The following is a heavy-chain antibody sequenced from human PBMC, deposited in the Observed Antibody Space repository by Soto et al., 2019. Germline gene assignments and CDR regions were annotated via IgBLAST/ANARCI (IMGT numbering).Heavy chain of an antibody. Sequence: QITLKESGPTLVKPTQTLTLTCTFSGLSLSTSGVGVGWIRQPPGKALEWLALIYWDDDKRYSPSLKSRLTITKDTSKIQVVLTMNNMDPVDTATYYCARGPITAAALFFDYWGQGTLVTVSS. J-gene: IGHJ4*02. V-gene: IGHV2-5*02. CDR1: GLSLSTSGVG. CDR2: IYWDDDK. D-gene: IGHD6-13*01. CDR3: ARGPITAAALFFDY.